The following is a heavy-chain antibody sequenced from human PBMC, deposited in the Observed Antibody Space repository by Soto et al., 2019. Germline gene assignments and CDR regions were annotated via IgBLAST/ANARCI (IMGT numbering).Heavy chain of an antibody. D-gene: IGHD3-3*01. CDR1: GYTFTGYY. CDR3: ARDRRGPIFGVVTLYYYYYGMDV. J-gene: IGHJ6*02. Sequence: AAVKVSCKASGYTFTGYYMHWVRQAPGQGXEWMGWINPNSGGTNYAQKFQGWVTMTRDTSISTAYMELSRLRSDDTAVYYCARDRRGPIFGVVTLYYYYYGMDVWGQGTTVTVSS. CDR2: INPNSGGT. V-gene: IGHV1-2*04.